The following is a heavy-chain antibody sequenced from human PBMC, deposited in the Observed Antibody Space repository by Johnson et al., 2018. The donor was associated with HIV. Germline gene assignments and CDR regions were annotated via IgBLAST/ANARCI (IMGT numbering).Heavy chain of an antibody. CDR1: GFTFSDYY. V-gene: IGHV3-11*04. CDR2: ISSSGSII. D-gene: IGHD5-18*01. CDR3: ARLPSGYSRDDLDI. Sequence: QEKLVESGGGVVQPGGSLRLSCAASGFTFSDYYMSWIRQAPGKGLEWVSYISSSGSIIYYADSVKGRFTVSRDNSKNKLYLQINSLRPEDTAVYYCARLPSGYSRDDLDIWGQGTMVTVSS. J-gene: IGHJ3*02.